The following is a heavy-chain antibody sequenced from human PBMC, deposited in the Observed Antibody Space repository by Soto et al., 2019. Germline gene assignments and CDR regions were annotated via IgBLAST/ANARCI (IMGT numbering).Heavy chain of an antibody. V-gene: IGHV1-2*04. Sequence: ASVKVSCKASGYTFTGYYMHWVRQAPGQGLEWMGWINPNSGGTNYAQKFQGWVTMTRDTSISTAYMELSRLRSDDTAVYYCARDRNMWELFDVSYYYYYGMAVWGQGTTVTVSS. CDR1: GYTFTGYY. D-gene: IGHD1-26*01. CDR2: INPNSGGT. J-gene: IGHJ6*02. CDR3: ARDRNMWELFDVSYYYYYGMAV.